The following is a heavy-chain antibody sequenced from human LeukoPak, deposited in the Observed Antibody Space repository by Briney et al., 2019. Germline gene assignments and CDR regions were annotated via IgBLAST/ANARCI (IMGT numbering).Heavy chain of an antibody. CDR3: AKPSSGWSNFDS. D-gene: IGHD6-19*01. J-gene: IGHJ4*02. V-gene: IGHV3-23*01. Sequence: GGSLRLSCAASGFTFSSYAMSWVRQAPGKGLEWVSGISGTSGYTYYADSVKGRFTISRDNSKSTLYLQMNSLRAEDTAVYYCAKPSSGWSNFDSWGQGTLVTVSS. CDR2: ISGTSGYT. CDR1: GFTFSSYA.